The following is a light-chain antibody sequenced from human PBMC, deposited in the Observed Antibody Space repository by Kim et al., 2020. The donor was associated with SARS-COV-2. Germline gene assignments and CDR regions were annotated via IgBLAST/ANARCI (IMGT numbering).Light chain of an antibody. J-gene: IGKJ4*01. CDR1: QGISSA. CDR2: DAS. CDR3: RQFNSYLALT. Sequence: AIELTQSPSSLSASVGNRVTITCRASQGISSALAWYQQKPGEAPKLLIYDASSLESGGPSRFSGSGSGTDFSLTISSLQPEDFATYYCRQFNSYLALTFGGGTKVDIK. V-gene: IGKV1-13*02.